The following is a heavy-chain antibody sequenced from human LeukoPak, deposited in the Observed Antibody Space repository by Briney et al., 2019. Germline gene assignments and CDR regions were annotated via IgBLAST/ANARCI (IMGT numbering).Heavy chain of an antibody. Sequence: ASVKVSCKASGGTFSNSAISWVRQAPGQGLEWMGKIIPILGMTDYAQKFQGRVTITADESTSTAYMELSSLRSEDTAVYYCARGLRLGELSLDFDYWGQGTLVTVSS. J-gene: IGHJ4*02. V-gene: IGHV1-69*04. D-gene: IGHD3-16*02. CDR3: ARGLRLGELSLDFDY. CDR1: GGTFSNSA. CDR2: IIPILGMT.